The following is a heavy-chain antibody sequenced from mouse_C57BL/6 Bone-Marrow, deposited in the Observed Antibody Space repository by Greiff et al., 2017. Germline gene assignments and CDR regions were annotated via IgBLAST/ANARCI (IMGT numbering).Heavy chain of an antibody. CDR3: ARRGGTTVVAPYYFDY. CDR1: GYTFTSYW. D-gene: IGHD1-1*01. Sequence: QVQLQQSGAELVKPGASVKLSCKASGYTFTSYWMQWVKQRPGQGLEWIGEIDPSDSYTNYNQKFKGKATLTVDTSSSTAYMQLSSLTSADSAVYYCARRGGTTVVAPYYFDYWGQGTTLTVSS. V-gene: IGHV1-50*01. CDR2: IDPSDSYT. J-gene: IGHJ2*01.